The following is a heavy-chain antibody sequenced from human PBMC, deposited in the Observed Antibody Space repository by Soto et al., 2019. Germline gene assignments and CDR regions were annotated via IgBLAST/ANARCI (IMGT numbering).Heavy chain of an antibody. Sequence: EVQLVESGGGLVQPGRSLRLSCAASGFTFDDFAMHWVRQAPGKGLEWVSGISWNSNSVGYADSVKGRFTISRDNAKNSLSLQMNSLRAEDTALYFCVRGSHSDYGDYGYFEFWGQGTLV. J-gene: IGHJ4*02. D-gene: IGHD4-17*01. V-gene: IGHV3-9*01. CDR1: GFTFDDFA. CDR2: ISWNSNSV. CDR3: VRGSHSDYGDYGYFEF.